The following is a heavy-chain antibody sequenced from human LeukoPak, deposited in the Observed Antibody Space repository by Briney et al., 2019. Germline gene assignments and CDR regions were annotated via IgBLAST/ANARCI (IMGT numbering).Heavy chain of an antibody. Sequence: GGSLRLSCAASGFTFSSYAMRWVRQAPGKGLEWVAVISYDGSNKYYADSVKGRFTISRDNSKNTLYLQMNSLRAEDTAVYYCAKDGEDILTGNYFDYWGQGTLVTVSS. CDR2: ISYDGSNK. J-gene: IGHJ4*02. D-gene: IGHD3-9*01. V-gene: IGHV3-30*04. CDR3: AKDGEDILTGNYFDY. CDR1: GFTFSSYA.